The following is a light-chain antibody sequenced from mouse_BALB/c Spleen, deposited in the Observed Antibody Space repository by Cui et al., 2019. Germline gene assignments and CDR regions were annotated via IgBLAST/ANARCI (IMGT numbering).Light chain of an antibody. V-gene: IGKV4-68*01. Sequence: QIVLPQSPAILSASPAEKATMTCSASSSVSYMLWFQQKPGSAPKLWIYSISNLASGVPARFSGSGSGTSYSLTISSVKAEDAATYYCQQWSSSPLTFSAGTKLELK. CDR2: SIS. J-gene: IGKJ5*01. CDR3: QQWSSSPLT. CDR1: SSVSY.